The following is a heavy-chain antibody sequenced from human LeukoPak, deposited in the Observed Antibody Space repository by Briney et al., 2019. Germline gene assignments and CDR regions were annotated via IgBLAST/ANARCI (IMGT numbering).Heavy chain of an antibody. V-gene: IGHV4-38-2*02. J-gene: IGHJ4*02. CDR3: ARENWVFDY. CDR2: VYRSGST. CDR1: GYSISSGYH. Sequence: KPSETLSLTCVVSGYSISSGYHLGWIRRPPGEGLEWIGSVYRSGSTYYNPSLKSRVTISVDTSKNQISLKVRSVTAADTAVYYCARENWVFDYWGQGILVTVSS. D-gene: IGHD7-27*01.